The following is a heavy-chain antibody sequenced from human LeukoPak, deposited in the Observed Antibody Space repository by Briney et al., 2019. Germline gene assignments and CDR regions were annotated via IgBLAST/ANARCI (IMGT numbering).Heavy chain of an antibody. CDR2: ISYDGSNK. CDR3: AKDRSPVTTVTYFDY. J-gene: IGHJ4*02. CDR1: GFTFSSYG. D-gene: IGHD4-17*01. V-gene: IGHV3-30*18. Sequence: GRSLRLSCAASGFTFSSYGMHWVRQAPGKGLEWVAVISYDGSNKYYADSVKGRFTISRDNSKNTLYLQMNSLRAEDTAVYYCAKDRSPVTTVTYFDYWGQGTLVTVSS.